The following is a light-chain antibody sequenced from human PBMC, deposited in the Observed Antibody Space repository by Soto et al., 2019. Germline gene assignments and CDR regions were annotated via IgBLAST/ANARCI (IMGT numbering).Light chain of an antibody. CDR3: SSSAGRDIWV. J-gene: IGLJ3*02. CDR1: SVDINY. V-gene: IGLV2-8*01. Sequence: QSALTQPPSASGSRGQSVTISCTGTSVDINYVSWFQQHPGKAPKLIICEVTKRPSGVPDRFSGSKSGNTASLTVSGLQDDDEADYYRSSSAGRDIWVFGGGTKLTVL. CDR2: EVT.